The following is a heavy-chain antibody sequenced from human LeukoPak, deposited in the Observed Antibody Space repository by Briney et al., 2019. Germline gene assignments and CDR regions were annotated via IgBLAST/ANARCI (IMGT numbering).Heavy chain of an antibody. Sequence: GGSLRLSCAASGFTFSSYSMNWVRQAPGKGLEWVSSISSSSSYIYYADSVKGRFTISRDNAKNSLYLQMNSLRAEDTTVYYCARVSLWFGEHGWGQGTLVTVSS. V-gene: IGHV3-21*01. CDR2: ISSSSSYI. CDR3: ARVSLWFGEHG. J-gene: IGHJ4*02. D-gene: IGHD3-10*01. CDR1: GFTFSSYS.